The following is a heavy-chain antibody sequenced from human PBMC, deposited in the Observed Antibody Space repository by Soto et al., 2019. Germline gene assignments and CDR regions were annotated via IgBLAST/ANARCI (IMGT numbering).Heavy chain of an antibody. D-gene: IGHD3-3*01. CDR3: ARTPPVFDCWGGYTGTNWWEP. V-gene: IGHV3-20*01. CDR1: GFTFDDYG. Sequence: GGSLRLSCAASGFTFDDYGMSWVRQAPGKGLEWVSGINWNGGSTGYADSVKGRFTISRDNAKNSLYLQMNSLRAEDTALYHCARTPPVFDCWGGYTGTNWWEPWGQETRVRVSS. CDR2: INWNGGST. J-gene: IGHJ5*02.